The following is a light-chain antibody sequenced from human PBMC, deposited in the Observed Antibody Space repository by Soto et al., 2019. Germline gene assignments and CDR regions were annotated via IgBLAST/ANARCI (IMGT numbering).Light chain of an antibody. J-gene: IGLJ3*02. CDR3: AVWDDSLTAVL. CDR1: SSNIGSNT. Sequence: QSVLTQPPSASGTLGQSVTISCSGSSSNIGSNTVNWYQQLSGAAPKLLIHNNDQRPSGVPDRFSGSKSDTSASLAISGLQSADEADYYCAVWDDSLTAVLFGGGTQLTVL. V-gene: IGLV1-44*01. CDR2: NND.